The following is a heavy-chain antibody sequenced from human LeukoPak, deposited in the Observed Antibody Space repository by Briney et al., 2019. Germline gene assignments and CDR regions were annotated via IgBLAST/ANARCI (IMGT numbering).Heavy chain of an antibody. CDR3: AELGITRIGGV. CDR2: ISSSGSTI. J-gene: IGHJ6*04. Sequence: TGGSLRLSCAASGFTFSSYEMNWVRQAPGKGLEWVSYISSSGSTIYYADSVKGRFTISRDNAKNSLYLQMNSLRAEDTAVYYCAELGITRIGGVWGKGTTVTISS. CDR1: GFTFSSYE. D-gene: IGHD3-10*02. V-gene: IGHV3-48*03.